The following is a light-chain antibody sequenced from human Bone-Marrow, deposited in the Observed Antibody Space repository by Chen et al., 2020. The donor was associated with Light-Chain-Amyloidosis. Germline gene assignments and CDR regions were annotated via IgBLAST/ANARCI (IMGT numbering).Light chain of an antibody. CDR2: FNS. V-gene: IGLV1-44*01. J-gene: IGLJ2*01. CDR1: RSSIGTNT. Sequence: QSVLTQPPSASGTPGQRVTISCSGSRSSIGTNTVNGYQQFPGTAPKLLIYFNSQRPSGVPDRFSGSKSGTSASLAISGLQSDDEADYFCSAWDDGLNGVLFGGGTKLTVL. CDR3: SAWDDGLNGVL.